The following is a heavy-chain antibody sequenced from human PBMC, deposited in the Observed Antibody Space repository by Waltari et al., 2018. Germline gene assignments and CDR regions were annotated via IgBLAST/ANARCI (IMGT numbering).Heavy chain of an antibody. CDR3: ARPVAAAGNYGMDV. J-gene: IGHJ6*02. Sequence: EVQLVASGGNLVQPGGSLRRSCIASGLPFSTYTMNWVRQAPGKGLEWISYMTGSSRTIYYTDSGKGRFTVSRDNAKNSLFLQMSSLRVEDTAVYYCARPVAAAGNYGMDVWGQGTTVTVSS. V-gene: IGHV3-48*04. CDR1: GLPFSTYT. CDR2: MTGSSRTI. D-gene: IGHD6-13*01.